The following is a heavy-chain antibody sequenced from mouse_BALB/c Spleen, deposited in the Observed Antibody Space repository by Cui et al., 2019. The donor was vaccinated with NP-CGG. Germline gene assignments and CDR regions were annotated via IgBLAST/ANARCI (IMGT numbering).Heavy chain of an antibody. CDR3: ARYDYYGSSYFDY. V-gene: IGHV1-72*01. J-gene: IGHJ2*01. D-gene: IGHD1-1*01. Sequence: QVQLQQPGAESVKPVASAKPSCKASGYTFTSYLMHWVKQRPGRGLEWIGRIDPNSGGTKYNEKFKSKATLTVDKPSSTAYMQLSSLTSEDSAVYYCARYDYYGSSYFDYWGQGTTLTVSS. CDR2: IDPNSGGT. CDR1: GYTFTSYL.